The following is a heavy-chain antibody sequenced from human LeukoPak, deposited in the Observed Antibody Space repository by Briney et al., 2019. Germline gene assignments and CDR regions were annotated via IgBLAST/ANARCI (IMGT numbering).Heavy chain of an antibody. CDR2: VHLNGAT. Sequence: SETLSLTCAVSGGSIATTNWWSWVRQPPGKGLEWIGEVHLNGATNYNPSLESRFSMSIDKSNNHLSLEVTSVTAADTAMYYCTRESGAFSPFGFWGQGTLVTVSS. CDR1: GGSIATTNW. V-gene: IGHV4-4*02. CDR3: TRESGAFSPFGF. J-gene: IGHJ4*02. D-gene: IGHD1-26*01.